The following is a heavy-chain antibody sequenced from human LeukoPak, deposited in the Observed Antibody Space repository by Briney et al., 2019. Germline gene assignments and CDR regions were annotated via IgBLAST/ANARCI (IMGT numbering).Heavy chain of an antibody. D-gene: IGHD2-21*02. CDR1: GFTFSSYS. Sequence: GVLRLSCAASGFTFSSYSMNWVRQAPGKGLEWVSYISSSSSTIYYADSVKGRFTISRDNAKNSLYLQMNSLRAEDTAVYYCARDSVPCGGDCYSPYYFDYWGQGTLVTVSS. CDR2: ISSSSSTI. J-gene: IGHJ4*02. CDR3: ARDSVPCGGDCYSPYYFDY. V-gene: IGHV3-48*01.